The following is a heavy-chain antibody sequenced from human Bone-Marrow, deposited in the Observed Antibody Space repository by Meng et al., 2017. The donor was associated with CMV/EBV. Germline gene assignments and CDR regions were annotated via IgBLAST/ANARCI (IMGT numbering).Heavy chain of an antibody. D-gene: IGHD3-3*01. CDR3: ARDPYTYDFWSGYYGMDV. V-gene: IGHV3-30-3*01. CDR1: GFTFSSYA. J-gene: IGHJ6*02. Sequence: GESLRISCAASGFTFSSYAMHWVRQAPGQGLEWVAVISYDGSNKYYADSVKGRFTISRDNSKNTLYLQMNSLRAEDTAVYYCARDPYTYDFWSGYYGMDVWGQGTTVTVSS. CDR2: ISYDGSNK.